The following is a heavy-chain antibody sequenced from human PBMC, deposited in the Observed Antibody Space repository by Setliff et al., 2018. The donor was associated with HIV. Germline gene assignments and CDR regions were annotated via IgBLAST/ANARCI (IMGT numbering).Heavy chain of an antibody. CDR3: ARRAGNYLDY. V-gene: IGHV4-34*01. CDR1: GTSFSGYY. Sequence: PSETLSLTCAVYGTSFSGYYWNWIRQSPGKGLEWIGEVDHSGGTKFNPSLKSRVTISLKTSKNQFSLSLSSVTVADTGLYFCARRAGNYLDYWGQGTLVTVSS. J-gene: IGHJ4*02. CDR2: VDHSGGT.